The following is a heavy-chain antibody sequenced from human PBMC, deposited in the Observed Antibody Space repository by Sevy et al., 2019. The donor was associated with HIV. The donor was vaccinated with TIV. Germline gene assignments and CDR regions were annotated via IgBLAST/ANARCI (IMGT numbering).Heavy chain of an antibody. V-gene: IGHV1-18*04. CDR3: ARDGVEMATITSSWWFDP. D-gene: IGHD5-12*01. Sequence: ASVKVSCKASGYTFTSYGISWVRQAPGQGLEWMGWISAYNGNTNYAQKLQGRVTMTTDTSTSTAYMELKSLGSDEKAVYYCARDGVEMATITSSWWFDPWGQGTLVTVSS. J-gene: IGHJ5*02. CDR1: GYTFTSYG. CDR2: ISAYNGNT.